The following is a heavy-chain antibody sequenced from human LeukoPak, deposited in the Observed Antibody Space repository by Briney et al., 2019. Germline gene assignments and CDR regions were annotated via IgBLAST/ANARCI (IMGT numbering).Heavy chain of an antibody. CDR1: GYTFTAYY. CDR3: ASSVSSRWAIIDY. D-gene: IGHD6-13*01. CDR2: INPNSGGT. V-gene: IGHV1-2*02. J-gene: IGHJ4*02. Sequence: ASVKVSCKASGYTFTAYYMHWVRQAPGQGLEWLGWINPNSGGTNYAQKFQGRVTMTRDTSITTAYMELSRLSSDETAVYYCASSVSSRWAIIDYWGQGTLVTVSS.